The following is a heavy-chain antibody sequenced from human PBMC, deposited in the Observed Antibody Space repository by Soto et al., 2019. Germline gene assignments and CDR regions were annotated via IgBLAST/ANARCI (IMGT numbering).Heavy chain of an antibody. CDR1: GGTFSSYA. J-gene: IGHJ4*02. Sequence: VASVKVSCKASGGTFSSYAISWVRQAPGQGLEWMGGIIPIFGTANYAQKFQGRVTITADESTSTAYMELSSLRSEDTAVYYCARGPLWFGELHYYYFDYWGQGTLVTVSS. CDR2: IIPIFGTA. D-gene: IGHD3-10*01. CDR3: ARGPLWFGELHYYYFDY. V-gene: IGHV1-69*13.